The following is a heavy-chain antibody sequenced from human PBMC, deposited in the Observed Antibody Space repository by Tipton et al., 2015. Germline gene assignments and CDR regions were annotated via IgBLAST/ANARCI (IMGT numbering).Heavy chain of an antibody. CDR2: ISQSGNT. CDR3: ARARGRHGGLFDS. V-gene: IGHV4-4*02. D-gene: IGHD4-23*01. CDR1: GGSISSTNW. Sequence: TLSLTCAVSGGSISSTNWWTWVRQPPGKGLEWIGEISQSGNTNYNPSLKSRVTISADKSKTQFSLKMSSMTASDTAVYYCARARGRHGGLFDSWGQGTLVTVSA. J-gene: IGHJ4*02.